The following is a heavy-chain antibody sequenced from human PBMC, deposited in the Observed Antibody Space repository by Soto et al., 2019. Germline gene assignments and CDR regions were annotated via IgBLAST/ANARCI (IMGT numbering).Heavy chain of an antibody. J-gene: IGHJ4*02. CDR1: GFTFRASP. CDR3: AKVYGSETKKYYFDY. V-gene: IGHV3-23*01. CDR2: ISAGGGTT. Sequence: EVRLLESGGGLVQPGGSLRLSCAASGFTFRASPMSWVRQAPGRGLEWVSGISAGGGTTYYADSVKGRFTISRDNSKNTGYLQMDSLRGEDTAVYTCAKVYGSETKKYYFDYWGQGTLVTVSS. D-gene: IGHD3-10*01.